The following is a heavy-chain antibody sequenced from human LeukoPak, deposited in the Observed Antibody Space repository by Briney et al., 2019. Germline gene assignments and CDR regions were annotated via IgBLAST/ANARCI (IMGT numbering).Heavy chain of an antibody. CDR2: ISGSDAGT. CDR1: GFTFNNYA. Sequence: PGGSLRLSCAASGFTFNNYAMSWVRQAPGKGLEWVSAISGSDAGTYYADSVKGRFTISRDNSKNTLYLQMNSLRAEDTAVYYCAKDSKLVQGHYWGQGTLVTVSS. J-gene: IGHJ4*02. CDR3: AKDSKLVQGHY. D-gene: IGHD3-10*01. V-gene: IGHV3-23*01.